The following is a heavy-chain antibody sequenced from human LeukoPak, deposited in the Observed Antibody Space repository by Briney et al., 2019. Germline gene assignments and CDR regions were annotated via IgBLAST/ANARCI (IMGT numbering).Heavy chain of an antibody. V-gene: IGHV3-7*01. CDR1: GFTVSSNY. Sequence: GGSLRLSCAASGFTVSSNYMSWVRQAPGKGLEWVANIKQDGSEKYYVDSVKGRFTISRDNAKNSLYLQMNSLRAEDTAVYYCARRYFDYWGQGTLVTVSS. J-gene: IGHJ4*02. CDR3: ARRYFDY. CDR2: IKQDGSEK.